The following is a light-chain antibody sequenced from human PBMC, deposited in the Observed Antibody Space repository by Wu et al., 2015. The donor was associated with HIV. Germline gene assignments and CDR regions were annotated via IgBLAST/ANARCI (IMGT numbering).Light chain of an antibody. Sequence: EIVLTQSPGTLSLSPGERATLSCRASQSISSNYLAWYQQKPGQAPRLLISVASSRATGIPDRFSGSGSGIHFTLTISDLEPEDFAVYYCQQSDNGPLTFGQGTRLEIK. CDR3: QQSDNGPLT. V-gene: IGKV3D-20*02. CDR1: QSISSNY. CDR2: VAS. J-gene: IGKJ5*01.